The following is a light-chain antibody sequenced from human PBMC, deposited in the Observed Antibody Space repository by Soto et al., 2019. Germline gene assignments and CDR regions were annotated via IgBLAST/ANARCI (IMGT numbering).Light chain of an antibody. CDR2: SSN. CDR1: SSNIGSNT. V-gene: IGLV1-44*01. CDR3: AAWDDSLNAWV. J-gene: IGLJ3*02. Sequence: QSVLTQPPSASGTPGQRVTISCSGSSSNIGSNTANWYQQVPGTAPKLLIHSSNQRPSGVPDRVSGSKSGTSASLAFSWVQSEDEADYYCAAWDDSLNAWVFGGGTKVTVL.